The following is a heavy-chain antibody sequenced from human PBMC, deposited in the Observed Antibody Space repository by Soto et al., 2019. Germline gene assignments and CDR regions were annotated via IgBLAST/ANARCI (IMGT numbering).Heavy chain of an antibody. J-gene: IGHJ4*02. Sequence: QVQLQESGPGLVKPSETLSLTCTVSGGSISSNYWTWIRQPPGKGLEWIGYIFYCGSTNYNPSLKSRVHISVDTSKNQFSLKLSSVTASDTAVYYCARGPSWYDYWGQGTLVTVSS. CDR3: ARGPSWYDY. D-gene: IGHD6-13*01. CDR2: IFYCGST. CDR1: GGSISSNY. V-gene: IGHV4-59*08.